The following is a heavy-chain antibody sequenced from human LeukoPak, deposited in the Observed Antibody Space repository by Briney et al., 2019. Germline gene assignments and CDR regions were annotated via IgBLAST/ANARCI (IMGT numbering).Heavy chain of an antibody. J-gene: IGHJ4*02. Sequence: SETLSLTCSVSGASISGGTYYWGWIRQPPVKGLEWIGSIYYTGSTYDNPSPKSRVTISVDTSKNQFSLKLSSVTAADTAVYYCARRGGSGRAFDYWGQGTLVTVSS. CDR1: GASISGGTYY. V-gene: IGHV4-39*01. D-gene: IGHD1-26*01. CDR3: ARRGGSGRAFDY. CDR2: IYYTGST.